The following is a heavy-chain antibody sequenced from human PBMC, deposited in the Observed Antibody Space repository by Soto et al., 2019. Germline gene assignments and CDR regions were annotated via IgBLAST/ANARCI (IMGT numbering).Heavy chain of an antibody. CDR1: GGSFSGYY. V-gene: IGHV4-34*01. CDR2: INHSGST. CDR3: ARVARGYSYGFRGFDY. J-gene: IGHJ4*02. D-gene: IGHD5-18*01. Sequence: QVQLQQWGAGLLKPSGTLSLTCAVYGGSFSGYYWSWIRQPPGKGLEWIGEINHSGSTNYNPSLKSRVTISVDTSKNQFSQKLRSVTAAATAVYYCARVARGYSYGFRGFDYWGQGTLVTVSS.